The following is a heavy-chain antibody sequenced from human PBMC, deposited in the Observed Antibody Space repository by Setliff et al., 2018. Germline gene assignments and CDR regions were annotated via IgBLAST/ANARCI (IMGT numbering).Heavy chain of an antibody. CDR3: ARLTPETDFDY. CDR1: GYNFINYW. V-gene: IGHV5-51*01. D-gene: IGHD2-15*01. Sequence: GESLKISCKGSGYNFINYWIGWVRQMPGKGLEWMGIIYPSDSDIRYSPSFQGQVTISADKSISTVYLQWSSLKASDTAIYYCARLTPETDFDYWGPGTLVTVSS. CDR2: IYPSDSDI. J-gene: IGHJ4*02.